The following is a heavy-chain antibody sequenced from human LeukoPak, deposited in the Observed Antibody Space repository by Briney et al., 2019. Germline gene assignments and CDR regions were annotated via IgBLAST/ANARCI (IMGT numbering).Heavy chain of an antibody. V-gene: IGHV3-21*01. D-gene: IGHD6-19*01. CDR1: GFTFSSYA. CDR3: ARDKIQRYSSGRSSFDY. J-gene: IGHJ4*02. Sequence: PGGSLRLSCAASGFTFSSYAMSWVRQAPGKGLEWVSSISSSSSYIYYAGSVKGRFTISRDNAKNSLYLQMNSLRAEDTAVYYCARDKIQRYSSGRSSFDYWGQGTLVTVSS. CDR2: ISSSSSYI.